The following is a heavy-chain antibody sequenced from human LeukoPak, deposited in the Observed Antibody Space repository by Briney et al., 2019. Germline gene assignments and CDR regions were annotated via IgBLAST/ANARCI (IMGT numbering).Heavy chain of an antibody. CDR2: ISGSGGST. Sequence: GGTLRLSCAASGFTFSSYGMSWVRQAPGKGLEWVSAISGSGGSTYYADSVKGRFTISRDNSKNTLYLQMNSLRAEDTAVYYCARGGLRIAAAVWGQGTLVTVSS. CDR1: GFTFSSYG. J-gene: IGHJ4*02. CDR3: ARGGLRIAAAV. D-gene: IGHD6-13*01. V-gene: IGHV3-23*01.